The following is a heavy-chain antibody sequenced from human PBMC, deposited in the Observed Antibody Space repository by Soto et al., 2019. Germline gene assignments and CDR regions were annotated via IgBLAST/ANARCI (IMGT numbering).Heavy chain of an antibody. CDR1: GYTFTSYA. J-gene: IGHJ6*02. Sequence: ASVKVSCKASGYTFTSYAMHWVRQAPGQRLEWMGWINPINGNAKYAQKFQGRVTITTDESTSTAYMELSSLRSEDTAVYYCARLYDILTGYPPGWLDVWGQGTTVTVSS. CDR3: ARLYDILTGYPPGWLDV. CDR2: INPINGNA. D-gene: IGHD3-9*01. V-gene: IGHV1-3*01.